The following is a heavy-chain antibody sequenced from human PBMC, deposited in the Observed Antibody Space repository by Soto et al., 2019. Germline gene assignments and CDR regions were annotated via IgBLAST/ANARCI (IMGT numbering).Heavy chain of an antibody. CDR2: IKQDGSEK. CDR1: GFVFSSNW. Sequence: EVQLVESGGGLVQPGGSLRLSCAASGFVFSSNWMAWVRQVPGKGLEWVANIKQDGSEKYYVDPVKGRFTISRDNADNSLSLQMNSLRAEDTAVYYCARDRMGGYDFWGQGTLVTVSS. V-gene: IGHV3-7*01. CDR3: ARDRMGGYDF. D-gene: IGHD5-12*01. J-gene: IGHJ4*02.